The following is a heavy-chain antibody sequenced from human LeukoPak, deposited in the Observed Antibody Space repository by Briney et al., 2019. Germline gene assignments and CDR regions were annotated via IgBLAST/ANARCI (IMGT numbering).Heavy chain of an antibody. CDR1: GFTFSSYA. D-gene: IGHD3-22*01. CDR2: ISGSGGST. J-gene: IGHJ4*02. CDR3: AKCSRGYYYDSSLDY. Sequence: GGSLRLSCAASGFTFSSYAMSWVRQAPGKGLEWVSAISGSGGSTYYADSVKGRFTISRDNSKNTLYLQMNSLRAEDTAVYYCAKCSRGYYYDSSLDYWDQGTLVTVSS. V-gene: IGHV3-23*01.